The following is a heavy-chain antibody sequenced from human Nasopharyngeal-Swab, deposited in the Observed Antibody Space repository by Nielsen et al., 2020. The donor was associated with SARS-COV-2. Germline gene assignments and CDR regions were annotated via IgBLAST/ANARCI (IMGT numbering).Heavy chain of an antibody. Sequence: WSRQRPGKGLEWIGNIYYSGSTYYNPSLKSRVTISLDTSKNQFSLKLSSVTAADTAVYYCARYCSSTSADFDYWGQGTLVTVSS. CDR3: ARYCSSTSADFDY. V-gene: IGHV4-31*02. CDR2: IYYSGST. D-gene: IGHD2-2*01. J-gene: IGHJ4*02.